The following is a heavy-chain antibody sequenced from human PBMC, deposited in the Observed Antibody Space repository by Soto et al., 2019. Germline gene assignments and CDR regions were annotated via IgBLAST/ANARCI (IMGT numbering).Heavy chain of an antibody. J-gene: IGHJ4*02. CDR1: GFTFSSYS. Sequence: EVQLVESGGGLVQPGGSLRLSCAASGFTFSSYSMNWVRQAPGKGLEWVSYISSSSSTIYYADSVKGRFTISRDNAKNSLYLPMNSLRAEDTAVYYCARDLNYRLFDYWGQGTLVTVSS. CDR2: ISSSSSTI. CDR3: ARDLNYRLFDY. D-gene: IGHD1-7*01. V-gene: IGHV3-48*01.